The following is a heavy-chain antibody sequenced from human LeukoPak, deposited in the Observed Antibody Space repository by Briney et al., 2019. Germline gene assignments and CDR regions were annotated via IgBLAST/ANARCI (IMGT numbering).Heavy chain of an antibody. CDR2: IDPVDGQT. V-gene: IGHV1-69-2*01. J-gene: IGHJ4*02. CDR3: ASHYHDSRGYYLPIDY. D-gene: IGHD3-22*01. CDR1: GYTFTDYY. Sequence: ASVKLSCKVSGYTFTDYYMHWVPQAPGKGLGWMGLIDPVDGQTINAETLQSRGTITADTSTDTAYMELSSLRSEDTAVYYCASHYHDSRGYYLPIDYWGQGTLVTVSP.